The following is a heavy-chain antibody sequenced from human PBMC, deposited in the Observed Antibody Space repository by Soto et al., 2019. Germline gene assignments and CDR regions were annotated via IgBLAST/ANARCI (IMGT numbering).Heavy chain of an antibody. CDR2: IYYSGST. Sequence: SETLSLTCTVSGGSISSYYWSWIRQPPGKGLEWIGYIYYSGSTNYNPSLKSRVTISVDTSKNQFSLKLSSVTAADTAVYYCARVLKYYDILTGDYYYYGMDVWGQGTTVTVSS. J-gene: IGHJ6*02. CDR3: ARVLKYYDILTGDYYYYGMDV. V-gene: IGHV4-59*01. CDR1: GGSISSYY. D-gene: IGHD3-9*01.